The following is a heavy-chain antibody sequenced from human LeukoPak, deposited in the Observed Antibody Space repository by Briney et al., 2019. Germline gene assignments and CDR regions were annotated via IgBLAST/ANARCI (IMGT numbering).Heavy chain of an antibody. J-gene: IGHJ4*02. CDR1: GASISIASYY. CDR2: IYTTGST. D-gene: IGHD3-10*01. Sequence: SQTLSLTCTVSGASISIASYYWSWIRQPAGKGLEWIGRIYTTGSTNYNPSLKSRVTISLDTSKNQFSLKLSAVTAADTAVYYCVRDLGVTLPFDYWGQGALVTVSS. CDR3: VRDLGVTLPFDY. V-gene: IGHV4-61*02.